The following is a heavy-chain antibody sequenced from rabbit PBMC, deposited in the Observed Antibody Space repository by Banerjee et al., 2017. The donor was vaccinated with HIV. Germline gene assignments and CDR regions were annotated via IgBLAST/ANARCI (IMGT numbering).Heavy chain of an antibody. CDR2: IYAGSSGST. V-gene: IGHV1S40*01. CDR1: GFTLSSYW. CDR3: ARSRDTSTTDGFDP. Sequence: QSLEESGGDLVKPGASLTLTCTASGFTLSSYWMYWVRQTPGKGLEWIACIYAGSSGSTWYASWAKGRFTISKASSTTVTLQMTSLTAADTATYFCARSRDTSTTDGFDPWGPGTLVTDS. D-gene: IGHD1-1*01. J-gene: IGHJ2*01.